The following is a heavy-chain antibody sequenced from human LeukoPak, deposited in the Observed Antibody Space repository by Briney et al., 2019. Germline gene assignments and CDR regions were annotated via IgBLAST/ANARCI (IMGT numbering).Heavy chain of an antibody. D-gene: IGHD4-17*01. Sequence: AAVNVSFKASGGTYSSYAISWVRPAPGQELEWMGGIIPICGTANYAQKFQGRVTITTDESTSTAYMELSSLRSEDTAVYYCAAHVTTVTKNWFDPWGQGTLVTVSS. V-gene: IGHV1-69*05. CDR1: GGTYSSYA. J-gene: IGHJ5*02. CDR2: IIPICGTA. CDR3: AAHVTTVTKNWFDP.